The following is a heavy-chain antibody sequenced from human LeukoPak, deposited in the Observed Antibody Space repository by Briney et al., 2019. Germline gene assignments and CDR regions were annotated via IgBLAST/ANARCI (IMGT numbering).Heavy chain of an antibody. J-gene: IGHJ4*02. CDR3: ANRAPTYYYDSSGYYEADYFDY. CDR2: ISGSGGST. CDR1: GFLFSNFG. V-gene: IGHV3-23*01. Sequence: GGSLRLSCAASGFLFSNFGMHWVRQAPGKGLEWVSAISGSGGSTYYADSVKGRFTISRDNSKNTLYLQMNSLRAEDTAVYYCANRAPTYYYDSSGYYEADYFDYWGQGTLVTVSS. D-gene: IGHD3-22*01.